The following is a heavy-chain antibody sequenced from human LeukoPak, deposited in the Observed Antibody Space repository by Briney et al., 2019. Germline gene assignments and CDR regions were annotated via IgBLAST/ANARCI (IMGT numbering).Heavy chain of an antibody. J-gene: IGHJ4*02. CDR3: ARLNGSGGKNY. D-gene: IGHD3-10*01. CDR1: GGSFSGYY. V-gene: IGHV4-34*01. Sequence: SETLSLTCAVYGGSFSGYYWSWIRQPPGKGLEWIGEINHSGSTNYNPSLKSRVTISVDTSKNQFSLKLSSVTAADTAVYYCARLNGSGGKNYWGQGTLVTVSS. CDR2: INHSGST.